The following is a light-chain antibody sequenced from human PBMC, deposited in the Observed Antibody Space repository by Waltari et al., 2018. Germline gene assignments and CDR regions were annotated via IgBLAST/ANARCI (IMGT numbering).Light chain of an antibody. J-gene: IGLJ2*01. CDR1: SSNIGAGYD. Sequence: QSVLTQPPSESGAPGPRVTISCSGSSSNIGAGYDVQWYQQLPGTAPKLLIYGISVRPSGVPNRFSQSKSGASASLAITGLQADDEGHYYCQSYDSSLDSVVFGGGTKLTVL. CDR2: GIS. V-gene: IGLV1-40*01. CDR3: QSYDSSLDSVV.